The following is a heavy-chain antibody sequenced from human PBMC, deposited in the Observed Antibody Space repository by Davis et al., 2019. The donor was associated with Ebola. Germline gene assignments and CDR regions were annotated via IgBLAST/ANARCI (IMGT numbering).Heavy chain of an antibody. CDR2: IYTGDSDT. CDR3: AKTSNVGYYYGMDV. V-gene: IGHV5-51*01. D-gene: IGHD1-26*01. J-gene: IGHJ6*02. Sequence: GESLKISCKDSGNSFTSHWIGWMRQMPGKGLEWMGIIYTGDSDTRYNPSFRGRVTISADKSIKTAFLQWSSLRASDTAMYYCAKTSNVGYYYGMDVWGQGTTVTVSS. CDR1: GNSFTSHW.